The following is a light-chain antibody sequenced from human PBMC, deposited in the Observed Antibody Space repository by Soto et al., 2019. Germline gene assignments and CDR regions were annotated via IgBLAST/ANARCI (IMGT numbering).Light chain of an antibody. J-gene: IGKJ4*01. CDR1: QSVSSSY. CDR3: QQYGSSPLT. Sequence: IVLTQSPGTLSLSTGERATLSCSASQSVSSSYLAWYQQKPGQAPRLLIYGASSRATGIPDRFSGSGSGTDFTLTISRLEPEDFAVYYCQQYGSSPLTFGGGTKVDI. CDR2: GAS. V-gene: IGKV3-20*01.